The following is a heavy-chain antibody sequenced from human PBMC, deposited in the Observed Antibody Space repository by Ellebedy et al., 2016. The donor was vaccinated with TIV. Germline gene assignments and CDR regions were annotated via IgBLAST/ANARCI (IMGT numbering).Heavy chain of an antibody. CDR3: ARDSSFHYFDY. J-gene: IGHJ4*02. CDR1: GFTFSSYG. V-gene: IGHV3-33*01. D-gene: IGHD3-16*02. Sequence: GGSLRLSXAASGFTFSSYGMHWVRQAPGKGLEWVAVIWYDGSNKYYADSVKGRFTISRDNSKNTLYLQMNSLRAEDTAVYYCARDSSFHYFDYWGQGTLVTVSS. CDR2: IWYDGSNK.